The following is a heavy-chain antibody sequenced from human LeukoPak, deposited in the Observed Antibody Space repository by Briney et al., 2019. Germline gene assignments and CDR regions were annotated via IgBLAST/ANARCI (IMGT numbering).Heavy chain of an antibody. J-gene: IGHJ3*01. D-gene: IGHD3-22*01. V-gene: IGHV3-23*01. Sequence: PGGSLRLSCAASRLTLRSIAMTWVRQARGKGLEWVTCISCRGSTTYYADSVKGRFIISRDNSTIRLYLQMHSLRVEDTAIYYCAKGGRWDYYDSSHWGQGTMVTVSS. CDR3: AKGGRWDYYDSSH. CDR1: RLTLRSIA. CDR2: ISCRGSTT.